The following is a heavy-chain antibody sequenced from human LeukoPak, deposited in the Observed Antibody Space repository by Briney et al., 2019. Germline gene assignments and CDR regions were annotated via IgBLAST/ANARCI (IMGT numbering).Heavy chain of an antibody. J-gene: IGHJ4*02. CDR2: ISYDGGDK. CDR3: VRSWKLLQNFDS. V-gene: IGHV3-30*03. D-gene: IGHD1-26*01. CDR1: GFTFSSYG. Sequence: GGSLRLSCAASGFTFSSYGMHWVRQAPGKGLEWVAVISYDGGDKFYADSVKGRFTISRDNSKSTLYLEMNNLRTEDTAVYFCVRSWKLLQNFDSWGQGTLVTVSS.